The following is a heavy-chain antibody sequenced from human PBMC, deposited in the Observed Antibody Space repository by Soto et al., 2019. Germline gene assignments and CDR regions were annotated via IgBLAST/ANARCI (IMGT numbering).Heavy chain of an antibody. D-gene: IGHD3-9*01. V-gene: IGHV1-18*01. CDR3: ARDLDWSLDY. Sequence: ASVKVSCKASGYSFTTYGISWVRQAPGQGLEWMGWISTYKGNTKYAQKFQSRATLTTDTSTSTAYMELRSLRSDDTAVYYCARDLDWSLDYWGQGTLVTVSS. J-gene: IGHJ4*02. CDR1: GYSFTTYG. CDR2: ISTYKGNT.